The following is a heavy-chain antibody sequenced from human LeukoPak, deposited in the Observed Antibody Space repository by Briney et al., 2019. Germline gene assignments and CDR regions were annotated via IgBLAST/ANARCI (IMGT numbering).Heavy chain of an antibody. CDR3: ARDLDYYDSSGYDDAFDI. Sequence: SETLSLTCAVYGGSFSGYYWSWIRQPPGKGLEWIGSFYHSGITYYNPSLKSRVTISVDTSKNQFSLKLSSVTAADTAVYYCARDLDYYDSSGYDDAFDIWGQGTMVTVSS. CDR1: GGSFSGYY. CDR2: FYHSGIT. J-gene: IGHJ3*02. V-gene: IGHV4-34*01. D-gene: IGHD3-22*01.